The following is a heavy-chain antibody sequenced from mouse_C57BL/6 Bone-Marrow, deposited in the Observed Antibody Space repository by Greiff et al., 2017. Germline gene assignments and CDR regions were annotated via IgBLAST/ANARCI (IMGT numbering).Heavy chain of an antibody. D-gene: IGHD2-12*01. V-gene: IGHV6-6*01. Sequence: EVQGVESGGGLVQPGGSMKLSCAASGFTFSDAWMDWVRQSPEKGLEWVAEIRNKANNHATYYAESVKGRFTISRDDSKSSVYLQMNSLRAEDTGIYYCTRTGRRYAMDYWGQGTSVTVSS. J-gene: IGHJ4*01. CDR1: GFTFSDAW. CDR2: IRNKANNHAT. CDR3: TRTGRRYAMDY.